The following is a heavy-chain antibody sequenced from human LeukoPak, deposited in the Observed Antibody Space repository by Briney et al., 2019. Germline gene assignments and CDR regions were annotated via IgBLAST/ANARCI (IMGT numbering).Heavy chain of an antibody. Sequence: GGSLRLSCAASGFTFSSYRVIWLRQAPGKGLEWVANIKQDGSEKYYVDSVKGRFTISRDNAKNSLYLQMNSLRAEDTAVYYCARVKKDGYHDIPYCFDHWGQGTLVTVSS. D-gene: IGHD3-22*01. CDR1: GFTFSSYR. V-gene: IGHV3-7*01. CDR2: IKQDGSEK. J-gene: IGHJ5*02. CDR3: ARVKKDGYHDIPYCFDH.